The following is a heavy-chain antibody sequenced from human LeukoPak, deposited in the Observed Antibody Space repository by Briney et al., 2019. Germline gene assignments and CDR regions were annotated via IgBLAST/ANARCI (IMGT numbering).Heavy chain of an antibody. Sequence: ASVKVSCKASGHTFINFVMHWVRQAPGQRLEWMGWINAGNGNTKYSQKFQGRVTITRDTSASTAYMELSSLRSEDTAVYYCARGAYYYDSSGYYYWGQGTLVTVSS. CDR3: ARGAYYYDSSGYYY. V-gene: IGHV1-3*01. CDR1: GHTFINFV. D-gene: IGHD3-22*01. J-gene: IGHJ4*02. CDR2: INAGNGNT.